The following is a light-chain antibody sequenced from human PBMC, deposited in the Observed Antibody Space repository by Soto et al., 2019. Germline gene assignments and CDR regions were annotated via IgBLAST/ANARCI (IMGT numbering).Light chain of an antibody. CDR2: AAS. Sequence: DIQMTQSPSSLSASVGDRVTITCRASQSVSSYLNWYQQKPGKAPKVLIYAASALQSGVPARFSGSGYGTEFTLTIDSLQPEDFATYSCQQSCVPPLTFGQGTKVDIK. CDR1: QSVSSY. J-gene: IGKJ1*01. V-gene: IGKV1-39*01. CDR3: QQSCVPPLT.